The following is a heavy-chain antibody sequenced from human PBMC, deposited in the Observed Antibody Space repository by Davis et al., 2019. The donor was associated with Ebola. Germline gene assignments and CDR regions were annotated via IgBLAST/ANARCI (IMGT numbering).Heavy chain of an antibody. J-gene: IGHJ4*02. Sequence: ASVKVSCKASGYTFTGYYMHWVRQAPGQGLEWMGWINPNSGGTNYAQKFQGWVTMTRDTSISTAYMELSRLRSEDTAVYYCARVWSYYDSSGYYDYWGQGTLVTVSS. CDR1: GYTFTGYY. V-gene: IGHV1-2*04. CDR2: INPNSGGT. D-gene: IGHD3-22*01. CDR3: ARVWSYYDSSGYYDY.